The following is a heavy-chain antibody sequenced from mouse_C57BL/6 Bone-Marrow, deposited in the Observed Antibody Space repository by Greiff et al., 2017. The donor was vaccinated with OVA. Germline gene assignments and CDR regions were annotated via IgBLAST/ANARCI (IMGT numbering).Heavy chain of an antibody. J-gene: IGHJ3*01. CDR3: TTDYGNFAY. D-gene: IGHD1-1*01. CDR2: IDPENGDT. Sequence: VQLKESGAELVRPGASVKLSCTASGFNIKDDYMHWVKQRPEQGLEWIGWIDPENGDTEYASKFQGEATITADTSSNTAYLQLSSLTSEDTAVYYCTTDYGNFAYWGQGTLVTVSA. V-gene: IGHV14-4*01. CDR1: GFNIKDDY.